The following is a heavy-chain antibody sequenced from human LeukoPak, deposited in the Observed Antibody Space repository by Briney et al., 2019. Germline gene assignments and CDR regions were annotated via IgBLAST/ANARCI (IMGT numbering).Heavy chain of an antibody. CDR3: ARFCGGGSCVDY. CDR2: IYYSGST. CDR1: GGSISSGGYY. D-gene: IGHD2-15*01. Sequence: PSQTLSLTCTVSGGSISSGGYYWSWIRQHPGKGLEWIGYIYYSGSTNYNPSLKSRVTMSVDSSKNQFSLKLSSVTAADTAVYYCARFCGGGSCVDYWGQGTLVSVSS. V-gene: IGHV4-31*03. J-gene: IGHJ4*02.